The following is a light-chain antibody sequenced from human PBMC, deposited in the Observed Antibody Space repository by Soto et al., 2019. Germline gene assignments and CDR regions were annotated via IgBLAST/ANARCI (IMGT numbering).Light chain of an antibody. CDR3: QQFRT. CDR2: DAS. Sequence: DIQMTQSPSTLSASLADRVTITCRASQSISSWLAWYQQKPGKAPKLLIYDASSLESGVPSRFSGSGSGTEFTLTINGLQPDDFATYYCQQFRTFGQGTKVDI. J-gene: IGKJ1*01. CDR1: QSISSW. V-gene: IGKV1-5*01.